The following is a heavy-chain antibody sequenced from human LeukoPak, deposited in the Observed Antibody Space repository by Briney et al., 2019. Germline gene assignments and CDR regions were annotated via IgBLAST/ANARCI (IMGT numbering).Heavy chain of an antibody. V-gene: IGHV3-23*01. Sequence: SGGSLRLSCAASGFTFSSYGMHWVRQAPGKGLEWVSAISGSGGSTYYADSVKGRFTISRDNSKNTLYLQMNSLRAEDTAVYYCAKDLEYYYDSSGYYYFDYWGQGTLVTVSS. CDR1: GFTFSSYG. J-gene: IGHJ4*02. CDR2: ISGSGGST. CDR3: AKDLEYYYDSSGYYYFDY. D-gene: IGHD3-22*01.